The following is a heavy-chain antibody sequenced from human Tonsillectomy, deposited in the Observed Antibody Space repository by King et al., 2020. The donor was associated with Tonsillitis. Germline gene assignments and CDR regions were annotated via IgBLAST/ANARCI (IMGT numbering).Heavy chain of an antibody. CDR1: GFTFSSYA. D-gene: IGHD3-10*01. CDR2: ISSNGGST. Sequence: VQLVESGGGLVQPGGSLRISCSASGFTFSSYAMHWVRQAPGKGLEYVSAISSNGGSTYYADSVRGRFTISRDNSKNTLYIQMSSRRAEDTAVYYCVKLPEPGALWLGELLGDYGMDVWGQGTTVTVSS. V-gene: IGHV3-64D*06. CDR3: VKLPEPGALWLGELLGDYGMDV. J-gene: IGHJ6*02.